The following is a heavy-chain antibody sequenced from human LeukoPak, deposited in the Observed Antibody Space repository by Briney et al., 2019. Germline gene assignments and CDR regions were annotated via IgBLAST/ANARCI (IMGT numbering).Heavy chain of an antibody. CDR3: AKLLGEEY. J-gene: IGHJ4*02. CDR2: VYHSGS. Sequence: SETLSLTCSVSGASVSSYYWSWVRQSPDKGLAWIGYVYHSGSSSNPSLQSRVTISQDTSRTQCSLRMPSVTAADTAVYYCAKLLGEEYWGQGTLVVVPS. CDR1: GASVSSYY. V-gene: IGHV4-59*02. D-gene: IGHD6-6*01.